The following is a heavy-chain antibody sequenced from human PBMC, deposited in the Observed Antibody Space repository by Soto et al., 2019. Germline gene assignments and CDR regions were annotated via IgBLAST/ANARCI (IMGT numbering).Heavy chain of an antibody. CDR3: IQSRCGGDCLQSYASYYYYGMDV. D-gene: IGHD2-21*02. V-gene: IGHV2-5*02. J-gene: IGHJ6*02. CDR2: IYWDDDK. CDR1: AFSLSTGGVG. Sequence: SGPTLVNPTQTLTLTCTFSAFSLSTGGVGVGWIRQPPGKALEWLALIYWDDDKRYSPSLRSRLTITKDTSKTQVVLTMTTMDPVDTATYYCIQSRCGGDCLQSYASYYYYGMDVWGQGTTVTVSS.